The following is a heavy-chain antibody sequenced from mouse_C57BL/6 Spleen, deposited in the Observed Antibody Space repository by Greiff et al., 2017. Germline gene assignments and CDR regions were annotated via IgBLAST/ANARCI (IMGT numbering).Heavy chain of an antibody. D-gene: IGHD1-1*01. Sequence: EVQLQESGAELVRPGASVKLSCTASGFNIKDDYMHWVKQRPEQGLEWIGWIDPENGDTEYASKFQGKATITADTSSNTAYLQLSSLTSEDTAVYYCTTLITTVRFAYWGQGTLVTVSA. CDR1: GFNIKDDY. V-gene: IGHV14-4*01. CDR2: IDPENGDT. CDR3: TTLITTVRFAY. J-gene: IGHJ3*01.